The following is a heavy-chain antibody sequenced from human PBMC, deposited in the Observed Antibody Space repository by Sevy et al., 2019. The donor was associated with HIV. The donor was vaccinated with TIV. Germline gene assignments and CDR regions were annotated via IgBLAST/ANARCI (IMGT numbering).Heavy chain of an antibody. CDR1: GFTFDDYG. V-gene: IGHV3-20*04. D-gene: IGHD1-26*01. CDR3: ARDDFIVGATTSTGSADY. J-gene: IGHJ4*02. Sequence: GESLRLSCAASGFTFDDYGMSWVRQAPGKGLEWVSGINWNGGSTGYADSVKGRFTISRDNAKNSLYLQMNSLRAEDTALYYCARDDFIVGATTSTGSADYWGPGTLVTVSS. CDR2: INWNGGST.